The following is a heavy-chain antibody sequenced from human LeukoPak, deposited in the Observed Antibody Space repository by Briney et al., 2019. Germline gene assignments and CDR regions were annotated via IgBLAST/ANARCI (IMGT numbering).Heavy chain of an antibody. J-gene: IGHJ6*03. D-gene: IGHD1-26*01. CDR2: INPSGGSP. CDR3: ARAQGSYYHYYMDV. CDR1: GYAFTSYH. Sequence: ASVKVSCKASGYAFTSYHLHWVRQAPGQGLEWMGIINPSGGSPNYAQKFQGRVTMTRDMSTSTVNMELSSLRSEDTAVYYCARAQGSYYHYYMDVWGKGTTVTVSS. V-gene: IGHV1-46*01.